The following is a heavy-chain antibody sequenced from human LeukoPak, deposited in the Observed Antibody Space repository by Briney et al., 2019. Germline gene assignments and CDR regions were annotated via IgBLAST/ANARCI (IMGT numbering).Heavy chain of an antibody. CDR1: GFTFTNYA. D-gene: IGHD3-16*01. Sequence: GGSLRLSCAASGFTFTNYAMYWVRQAPGKGLEWVSGIGGGGSSTYYADSVKGRFTISRDNSKNTLYLQMNSLRAEDTAGDYGAIGRTWRSGFDIWGQGTMVTVSS. J-gene: IGHJ3*02. CDR2: IGGGGSST. V-gene: IGHV3-23*01. CDR3: AIGRTWRSGFDI.